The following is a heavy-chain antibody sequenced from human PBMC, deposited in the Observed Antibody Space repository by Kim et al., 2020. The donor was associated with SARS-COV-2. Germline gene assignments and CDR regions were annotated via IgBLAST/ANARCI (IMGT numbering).Heavy chain of an antibody. CDR2: ISSNGGST. V-gene: IGHV3-64*01. Sequence: GGSLRLSCAASGFTFSSYAMHWVRQAPGKGLEYVSAISSNGGSTYYANSVKGRFTISRDNSKNTLYLQMGSLRAEDMAVYYCASLYGGNSNFDYWGQGTL. D-gene: IGHD4-17*01. CDR1: GFTFSSYA. CDR3: ASLYGGNSNFDY. J-gene: IGHJ4*02.